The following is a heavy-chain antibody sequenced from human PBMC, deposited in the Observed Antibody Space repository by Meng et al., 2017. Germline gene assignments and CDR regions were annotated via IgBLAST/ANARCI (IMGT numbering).Heavy chain of an antibody. V-gene: IGHV1-69*12. CDR1: GGTFSSYA. CDR3: AREIAAAYCGGDCYL. J-gene: IGHJ5*02. D-gene: IGHD2-21*02. CDR2: IIPIFGTA. Sequence: VELVKSGAEVKKPGSLVKVAGKASGGTFSSYAISWVRQAPGQGLEWMGGIIPIFGTANYAQKFQGRVTITADESTSTAYMELSSLRSEDTAVYYCAREIAAAYCGGDCYLWGQGTLVTVSS.